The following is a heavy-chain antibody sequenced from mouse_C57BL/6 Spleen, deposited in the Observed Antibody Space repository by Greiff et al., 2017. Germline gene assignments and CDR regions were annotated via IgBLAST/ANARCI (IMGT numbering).Heavy chain of an antibody. CDR1: GFSFNTYA. CDR2: IRSKSNNYAT. V-gene: IGHV10-1*01. J-gene: IGHJ3*01. CDR3: VRQDGTAVAEGFAY. D-gene: IGHD1-1*01. Sequence: EVKLQESGGGLVQPKGSLKLSCAASGFSFNTYAMNWVRQAPGKGLEWVARIRSKSNNYATYYADSVKDRFTISRDDSESMLYLQMNNLKTEDTAMYYCVRQDGTAVAEGFAYWGQGTLVTVSA.